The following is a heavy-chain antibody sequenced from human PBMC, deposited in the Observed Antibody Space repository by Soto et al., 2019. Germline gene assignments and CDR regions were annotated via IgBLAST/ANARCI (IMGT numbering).Heavy chain of an antibody. CDR3: ARGGYTYGYGLDY. V-gene: IGHV1-2*04. CDR2: INPNSGDT. D-gene: IGHD5-18*01. J-gene: IGHJ4*02. CDR1: GYTFTAYY. Sequence: QVQLVQSGAEVKKLGASVKVSCKASGYTFTAYYIHWVRQAPGQGLEWVGWINPNSGDTNYAQRFQGWVTMTGDTSVSTADTDLTRLRSDDTAVYYCARGGYTYGYGLDYWGQGTLVTVSS.